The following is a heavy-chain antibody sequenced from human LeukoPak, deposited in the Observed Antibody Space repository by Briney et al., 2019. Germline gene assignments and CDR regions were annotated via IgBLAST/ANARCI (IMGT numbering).Heavy chain of an antibody. V-gene: IGHV1-2*02. CDR2: INPNSGGT. J-gene: IGHJ4*02. CDR3: ARDPLQWLVQYYFDY. CDR1: GYTFTGYY. D-gene: IGHD6-19*01. Sequence: GASVKVSCKASGYTFTGYYMHWVRQAPGQGLEWMGWINPNSGGTNYAQKFQGRVTMTRDTSISTAYMELSRLRSDDTAVYYCARDPLQWLVQYYFDYWGQGTLVTVPS.